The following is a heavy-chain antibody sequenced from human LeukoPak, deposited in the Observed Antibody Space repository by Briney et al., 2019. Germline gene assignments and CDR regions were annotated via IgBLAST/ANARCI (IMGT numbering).Heavy chain of an antibody. CDR2: MNPNSGNT. D-gene: IGHD6-13*01. CDR3: ARGGASSSYYYYYYMDV. V-gene: IGHV1-8*01. Sequence: GASGKVSGKASGYTFTSYDINWVRQATGQGLEWMGWMNPNSGNTGYAQKFQGRVTMTRNTSISTAYMELSSLRSEDTAVYYCARGGASSSYYYYYYMDVWGKGTTVTVSS. J-gene: IGHJ6*03. CDR1: GYTFTSYD.